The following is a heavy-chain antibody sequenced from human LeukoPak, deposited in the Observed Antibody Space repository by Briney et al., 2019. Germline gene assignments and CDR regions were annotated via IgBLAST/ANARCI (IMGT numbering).Heavy chain of an antibody. CDR3: ARARGGDILTGYIYYYYGMDV. Sequence: PSETLSLTCTVSGGSISSGGYYWSWIRQHPGKGLEWIGYIYYSGSTYYHPSLKSRVTISVDTSKNQFSLKLSSVTTADTAVYYCARARGGDILTGYIYYYYGMDVWGQGTTVTVSS. CDR1: GGSISSGGYY. V-gene: IGHV4-31*03. J-gene: IGHJ6*02. CDR2: IYYSGST. D-gene: IGHD3-9*01.